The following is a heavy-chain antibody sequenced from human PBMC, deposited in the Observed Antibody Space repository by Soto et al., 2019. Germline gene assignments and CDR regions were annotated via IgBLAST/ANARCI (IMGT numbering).Heavy chain of an antibody. CDR2: IYYSGST. J-gene: IGHJ6*02. Sequence: PSETLSLTCTVSGGSISGYYWSWIRQPPGKGLEWIGYIYYSGSTNYNPSLKSRVTISVDTSKNQFSLKLSSVTAADTAVYYCARDRCSSTSCLDYYGMDVWGQGTTVTVSS. V-gene: IGHV4-59*01. CDR3: ARDRCSSTSCLDYYGMDV. CDR1: GGSISGYY. D-gene: IGHD2-2*01.